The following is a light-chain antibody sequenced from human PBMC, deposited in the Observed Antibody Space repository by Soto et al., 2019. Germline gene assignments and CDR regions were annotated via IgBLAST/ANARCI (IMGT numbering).Light chain of an antibody. J-gene: IGKJ5*01. V-gene: IGKV3D-15*01. CDR2: GAS. Sequence: ETVMTQSPATLSVSPGERATLSCWASQSVSSKLAWYQQKPGQAPRLLIYGASTRATGIPARFSGSGSGTEFTLSISSLQSEDSAVYYCQQYNNWPPITFGQGTRWRL. CDR1: QSVSSK. CDR3: QQYNNWPPIT.